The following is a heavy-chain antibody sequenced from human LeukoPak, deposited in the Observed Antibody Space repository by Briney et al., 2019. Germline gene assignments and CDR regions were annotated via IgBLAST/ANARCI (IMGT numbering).Heavy chain of an antibody. CDR3: AREFREAAAGTRGFDY. CDR1: GGSISSGGYY. D-gene: IGHD6-13*01. V-gene: IGHV4-31*03. J-gene: IGHJ4*02. Sequence: PSETLSLTCTVSGGSISSGGYYWSWIRQHPGKGLEWIGYIYYSGSTYYNPSLKSRVTISVDTSKNQSSLKLSSVTVADTAVYYCAREFREAAAGTRGFDYWGQGTLVTVSS. CDR2: IYYSGST.